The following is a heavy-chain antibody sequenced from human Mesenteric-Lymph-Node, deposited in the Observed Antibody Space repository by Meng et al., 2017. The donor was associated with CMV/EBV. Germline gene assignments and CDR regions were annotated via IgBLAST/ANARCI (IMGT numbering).Heavy chain of an antibody. Sequence: SGPTLVKPTQTLTLTCTFSGFSLDTSGVGVGWIRQPPGKALEWLALIYRNGDERYSPSLKSRLTITKDTSKNQVVLTVTNMDPVDTATYYCAHTGGPKFEGYCDSTSCLSWFGPWGQGTLVTVSS. CDR1: GFSLDTSGVG. CDR3: AHTGGPKFEGYCDSTSCLSWFGP. V-gene: IGHV2-5*01. CDR2: IYRNGDE. D-gene: IGHD2-2*01. J-gene: IGHJ5*02.